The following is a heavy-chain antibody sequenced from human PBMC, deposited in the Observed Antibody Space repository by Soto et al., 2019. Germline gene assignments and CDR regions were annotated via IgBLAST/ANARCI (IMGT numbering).Heavy chain of an antibody. CDR2: LTGIGTT. V-gene: IGHV3-23*01. D-gene: IGHD2-15*01. CDR1: GFSFTDYS. CDR3: AKRATTVPTPGNYFDF. J-gene: IGHJ4*02. Sequence: EVQLLESGGDLVQPGGSLRLSCVASGFSFTDYSMTWVRQAPGRGLEWVSTLTGIGTTFYADSVKGRFTISRDNSKNALSLQMHRLRTEDTALYYWAKRATTVPTPGNYFDFWGQGTLVTVSS.